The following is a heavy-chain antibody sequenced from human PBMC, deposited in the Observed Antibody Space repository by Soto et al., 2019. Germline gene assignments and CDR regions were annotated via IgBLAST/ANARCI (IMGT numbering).Heavy chain of an antibody. CDR1: GFKFSDYG. J-gene: IGHJ4*02. Sequence: PGGSLRLSCAASGFKFSDYGMHWVRQAPGKGLEWVSFIWHDGSTKYYADSGKGRLTVSRDNSNNTLFLQMDSLTSEDTAVYFCARDSSGARTTVMTMTYARPDFWGRGTLVTVSS. CDR3: ARDSSGARTTVMTMTYARPDF. CDR2: IWHDGSTK. V-gene: IGHV3-33*01. D-gene: IGHD1-1*01.